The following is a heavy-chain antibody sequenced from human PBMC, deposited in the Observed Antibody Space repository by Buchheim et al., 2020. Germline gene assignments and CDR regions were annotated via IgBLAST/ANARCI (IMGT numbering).Heavy chain of an antibody. CDR1: GGSFSSYV. V-gene: IGHV1-69*01. Sequence: QVQLVQSGAEVKKPGSSVKVSCKASGGSFSSYVISWVRQAPGQGLEWMGGITPMFGTGNYAQKFQGRVTITADESTRTAYMELSSLRSEDTAVYYCARGSGITIFGVVTPKGMDVWGQGTT. D-gene: IGHD3-3*01. J-gene: IGHJ6*02. CDR2: ITPMFGTG. CDR3: ARGSGITIFGVVTPKGMDV.